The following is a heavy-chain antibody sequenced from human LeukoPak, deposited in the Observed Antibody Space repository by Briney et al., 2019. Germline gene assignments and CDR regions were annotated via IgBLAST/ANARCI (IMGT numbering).Heavy chain of an antibody. D-gene: IGHD1-26*01. J-gene: IGHJ4*02. Sequence: GGSLRLSCAASGFTFSSYAMSWVRQAPGKGLEWVAAISGSGGSTYYADSVKGRFTISRDNSKNTLYLQMNSLRAEDTAVYYCAKGRSYSGSTFGYWGQGTLVTVSS. CDR2: ISGSGGST. CDR3: AKGRSYSGSTFGY. CDR1: GFTFSSYA. V-gene: IGHV3-23*01.